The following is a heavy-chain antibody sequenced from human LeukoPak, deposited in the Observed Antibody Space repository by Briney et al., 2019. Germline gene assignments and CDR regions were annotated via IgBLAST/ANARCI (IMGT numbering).Heavy chain of an antibody. CDR2: ISWNSGSI. D-gene: IGHD2-15*01. CDR1: GFTFDDYA. Sequence: GRSLRLSCAAPGFTFDDYAMHWVRQAPGKGLEWVSGISWNSGSIGYADSVKGRFTISRDNAKNSLYLQMNSLRAEDTALYYCAKVSGSTPIVYFDYWGQGTQVTVSS. J-gene: IGHJ4*02. CDR3: AKVSGSTPIVYFDY. V-gene: IGHV3-9*01.